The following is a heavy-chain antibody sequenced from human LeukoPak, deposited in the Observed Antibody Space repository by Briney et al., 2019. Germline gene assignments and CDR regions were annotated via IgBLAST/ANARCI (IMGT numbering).Heavy chain of an antibody. CDR2: IINNGSST. CDR1: GFTFKNYW. D-gene: IGHD5-24*01. Sequence: GGSLRLSCAASGFTFKNYWMHWVRQAPGKGLEWVSRIINNGSSTNYADSVKGRFTISRDNAKDTLYLQMNSRSVEETAVYYCARVADGDKDGGRYYWGQGALVIVSS. CDR3: ARVADGDKDGGRYY. J-gene: IGHJ4*02. V-gene: IGHV3-74*01.